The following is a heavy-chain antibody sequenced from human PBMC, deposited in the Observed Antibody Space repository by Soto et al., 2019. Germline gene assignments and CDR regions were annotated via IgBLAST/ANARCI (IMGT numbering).Heavy chain of an antibody. D-gene: IGHD2-8*01. J-gene: IGHJ5*02. CDR3: ARFGYCTNGVCDFIDP. Sequence: PSETLSLTCAVYGGSFSGYYCSWIRPPPGKGKQRIGEINHSGSTNYNPSLKSRVTISVDTSKNQFSLKLSSVSAADMAVYFCARFGYCTNGVCDFIDPWGQGTLVTVSS. CDR2: INHSGST. CDR1: GGSFSGYY. V-gene: IGHV4-34*01.